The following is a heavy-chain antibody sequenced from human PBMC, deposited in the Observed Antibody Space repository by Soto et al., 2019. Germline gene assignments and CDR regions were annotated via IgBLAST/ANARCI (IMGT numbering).Heavy chain of an antibody. J-gene: IGHJ4*02. CDR1: GFTFSSYA. CDR2: ISGSGGRT. D-gene: IGHD2-21*01. V-gene: IGHV3-23*01. CDR3: AKGRSVIVGLSGGRYTSY. Sequence: PGGSLRLSCAASGFTFSSYAMSWVRQAPGKGLEWVSAISGSGGRTYYAYSVKGRFTISRDNSKNTLYLQMNSLSAEDTAVYYCAKGRSVIVGLSGGRYTSYWGQGTLVTVSS.